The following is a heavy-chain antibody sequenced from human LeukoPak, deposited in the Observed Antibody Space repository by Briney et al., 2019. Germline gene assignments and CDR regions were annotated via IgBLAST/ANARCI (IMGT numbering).Heavy chain of an antibody. CDR3: ARVSPLHYDSSGYYQGPFDY. CDR1: GGSFSGYY. CDR2: INHSGST. V-gene: IGHV4-34*01. D-gene: IGHD3-22*01. Sequence: PSETLSLTCAVYGGSFSGYYWSWIRQPPGKGLEWIGEINHSGSTNYNPSLKSRVTISVDTSKNQFSLKLSSVTAADTVVYYCARVSPLHYDSSGYYQGPFDYWGQGTLVTVSS. J-gene: IGHJ4*02.